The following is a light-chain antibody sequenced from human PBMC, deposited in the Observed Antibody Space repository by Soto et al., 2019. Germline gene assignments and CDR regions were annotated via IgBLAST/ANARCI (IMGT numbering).Light chain of an antibody. CDR2: SAS. J-gene: IGKJ4*01. Sequence: DIQMTQSPSSVSASVGDSLTITCRASQGITSWVTWYQHKPGRALKLLIYSASRLQSGVPSRLSRSGSGRDFTLSISSLQPEDFGTYYCQQASSFPLTLGGGTKVEI. V-gene: IGKV1-12*01. CDR1: QGITSW. CDR3: QQASSFPLT.